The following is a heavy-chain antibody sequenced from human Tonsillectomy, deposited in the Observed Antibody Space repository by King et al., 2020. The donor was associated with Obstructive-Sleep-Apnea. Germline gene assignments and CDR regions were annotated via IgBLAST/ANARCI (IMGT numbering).Heavy chain of an antibody. CDR1: GGTFSSYA. Sequence: QLVQSGAEVRKPGSSVKVSCKASGGTFSSYAITWVRQAPGQGLEWMGGIIPILDIANYAQKFPGRVTVTADKSTSTAYMELSSLRSEDTAVYYCARSVNVDTVMLDFNDAFGIWGQGTMVTVSS. V-gene: IGHV1-69*09. J-gene: IGHJ3*02. D-gene: IGHD5-18*01. CDR3: ARSVNVDTVMLDFNDAFGI. CDR2: IIPILDIA.